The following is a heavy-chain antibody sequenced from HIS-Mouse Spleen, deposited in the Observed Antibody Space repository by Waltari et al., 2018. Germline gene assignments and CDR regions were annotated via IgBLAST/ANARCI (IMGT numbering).Heavy chain of an antibody. V-gene: IGHV4-59*08. CDR2: IYYSGST. Sequence: QVQLQESGPGLVKPSETLSLTCHVSGGSISIYYWSWLRPPPGKGLEWIGYIYYSGSTNYNPSLKSRVTISVDTSKNQFSLKLSSVTAADTAVYYCARGGLLAATYYFDYWGQGTLVTVSS. J-gene: IGHJ4*02. D-gene: IGHD2-15*01. CDR1: GGSISIYY. CDR3: ARGGLLAATYYFDY.